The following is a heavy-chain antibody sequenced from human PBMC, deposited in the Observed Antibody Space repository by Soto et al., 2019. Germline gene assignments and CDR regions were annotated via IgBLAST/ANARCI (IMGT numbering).Heavy chain of an antibody. CDR1: GGSDRSGSYY. CDR3: ARDSSGRHDY. J-gene: IGHJ4*02. CDR2: TYQSGTT. Sequence: SETMSLTCSVSGGSDRSGSYYWTWIRQPPGKGLEWIGYTYQSGTTNYNASLKSRVTISIDTSKNQFFLKLNSVTAADTAVYYCARDSSGRHDYWGQGTRVTVSS. D-gene: IGHD3-22*01. V-gene: IGHV4-61*01.